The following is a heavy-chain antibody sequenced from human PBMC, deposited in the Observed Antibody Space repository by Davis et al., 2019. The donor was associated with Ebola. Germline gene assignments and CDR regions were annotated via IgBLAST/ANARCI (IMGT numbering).Heavy chain of an antibody. J-gene: IGHJ3*02. Sequence: ASVKVSCKASGYTFSDFYVHWFRQAPGQGLEWMGWVNPKNSGTHFAQKFQDRVTLTTDMSISTAYMVLSRLKSADTAVYYCARGRSSSRLAFDIWGQGTMVTVSS. CDR3: ARGRSSSRLAFDI. D-gene: IGHD6-13*01. CDR2: VNPKNSGT. V-gene: IGHV1-2*02. CDR1: GYTFSDFY.